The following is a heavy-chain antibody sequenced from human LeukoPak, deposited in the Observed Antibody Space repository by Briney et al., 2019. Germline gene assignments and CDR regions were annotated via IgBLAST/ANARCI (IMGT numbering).Heavy chain of an antibody. J-gene: IGHJ4*02. D-gene: IGHD3-16*02. V-gene: IGHV3-7*03. CDR3: ARDGGYDYVWGSYRYGSYFDY. CDR2: IKQDGSEK. Sequence: GGSLRLSCAASGFTFSSYWMSWVRQAPGKGLEWVANIKQDGSEKYYVDSVKGRFTISRDNAKNSLYLQMNSLRAEDTAVYYCARDGGYDYVWGSYRYGSYFDYWGQGTLVTVSS. CDR1: GFTFSSYW.